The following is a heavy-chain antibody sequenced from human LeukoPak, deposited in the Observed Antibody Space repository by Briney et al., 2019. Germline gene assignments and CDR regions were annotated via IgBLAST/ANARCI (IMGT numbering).Heavy chain of an antibody. V-gene: IGHV1-24*01. CDR1: GYTLTELS. CDR2: FDPEDGET. CDR3: ARDPGELHFTKNWFDP. Sequence: GASVKVSCKVSGYTLTELSMHWVRQAPGKGLEWMGGFDPEDGETIYAQKFQGRVTMTEDTSTDTAYMELSSLRSEDTAVYYCARDPGELHFTKNWFDPWGQGTLVTVSS. J-gene: IGHJ5*02. D-gene: IGHD1-26*01.